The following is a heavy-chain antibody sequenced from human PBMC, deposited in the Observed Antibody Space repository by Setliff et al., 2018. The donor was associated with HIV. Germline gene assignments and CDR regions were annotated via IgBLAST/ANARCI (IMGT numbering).Heavy chain of an antibody. CDR1: GYTFIHYD. J-gene: IGHJ4*02. CDR2: MNPGTGNT. V-gene: IGHV1-8*02. Sequence: ASVKVSCKTSGYTFIHYDVNWVRQAPGKGLEWMGWMNPGTGNTGYAEKFQGRVSMTRDTSTNTAYMELRSLRFDDTAVYYCARRPEGSGSRPFDYWGQGTLVTVSS. D-gene: IGHD3-10*01. CDR3: ARRPEGSGSRPFDY.